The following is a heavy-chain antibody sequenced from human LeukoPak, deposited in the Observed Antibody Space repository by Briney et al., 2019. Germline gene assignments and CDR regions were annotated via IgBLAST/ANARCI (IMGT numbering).Heavy chain of an antibody. Sequence: SETLSLTCTVSGGSISSGGYYWSRIRQHPGKGLEWIGYIYYSGSTYYNPSLKSRVTISVDTSKNQFSLKLSSVTAADTAVYYCARTPYYYDSSGYYPDYWGQGTLVTVSS. CDR2: IYYSGST. CDR1: GGSISSGGYY. CDR3: ARTPYYYDSSGYYPDY. V-gene: IGHV4-31*03. D-gene: IGHD3-22*01. J-gene: IGHJ4*02.